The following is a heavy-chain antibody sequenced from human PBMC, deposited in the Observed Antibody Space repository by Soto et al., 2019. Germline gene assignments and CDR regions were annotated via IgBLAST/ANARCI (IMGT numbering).Heavy chain of an antibody. Sequence: SETLSLTCTVSGGSISSGGYYWSWIRQHPGKGLEWIGYIYYSGSTNYNPSLKSRVTISVDTSKNQFSLKLSSVTAADTAVYYCARWGYNYLAFDYWGQGTLVTVSS. CDR1: GGSISSGGYY. CDR3: ARWGYNYLAFDY. J-gene: IGHJ4*02. D-gene: IGHD5-12*01. V-gene: IGHV4-61*08. CDR2: IYYSGST.